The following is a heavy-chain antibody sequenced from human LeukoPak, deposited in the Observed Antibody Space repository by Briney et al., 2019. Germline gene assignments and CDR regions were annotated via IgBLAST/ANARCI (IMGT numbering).Heavy chain of an antibody. V-gene: IGHV4-39*01. CDR2: INYSGNT. Sequence: SETLSLTCTVSGGSISSSSYYWVWIRQPPGKELEWIGSINYSGNTYYNPSVKSRVTISVDTSKNQFSLKLSSVTAADTAVYNCARRRTYYYGSGNYKGYYFDYWGQGTLVTVS. CDR3: ARRRTYYYGSGNYKGYYFDY. CDR1: GGSISSSSYY. D-gene: IGHD3-10*01. J-gene: IGHJ4*02.